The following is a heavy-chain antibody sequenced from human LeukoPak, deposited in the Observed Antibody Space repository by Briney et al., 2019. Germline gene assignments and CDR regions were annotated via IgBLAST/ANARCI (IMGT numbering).Heavy chain of an antibody. Sequence: DPSETLSLTCTVSGGSISSSSYYWGWIRQPPGKGPEWIGSIYYSGSTYYNPSLKSRDTISVGTSKNQFSLKLSSVTAADTAVYYCARLTPSIAGLFDYWGQGTLVTVSS. CDR3: ARLTPSIAGLFDY. J-gene: IGHJ4*02. CDR2: IYYSGST. CDR1: GGSISSSSYY. D-gene: IGHD6-6*01. V-gene: IGHV4-39*01.